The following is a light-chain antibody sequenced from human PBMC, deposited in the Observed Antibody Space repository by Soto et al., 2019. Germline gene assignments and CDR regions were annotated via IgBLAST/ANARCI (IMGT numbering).Light chain of an antibody. V-gene: IGKV3-20*01. CDR2: AAS. CDR1: QTMTRAY. Sequence: EIVLMQSPGTLSLSPGERATLSCRASQTMTRAYVAWYQQKPGQAPRLLIYAASYRATGISDKFSGSGSGTDFSLTISRLEPEDSAVYYCHLYHSPPQTYGQGTKVEIK. CDR3: HLYHSPPQT. J-gene: IGKJ2*01.